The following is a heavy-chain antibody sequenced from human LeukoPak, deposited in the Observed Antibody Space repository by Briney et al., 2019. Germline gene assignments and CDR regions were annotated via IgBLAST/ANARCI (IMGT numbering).Heavy chain of an antibody. CDR2: ISYDGSNK. CDR3: ANDNYESE. J-gene: IGHJ4*02. Sequence: GGSLRLSCAASGFTFSSYGMHWVRQAPGKGLEWVAVISYDGSNKYYADSVKGRFTISRDNSKNTLYLQMNSLRAEDTAVYYCANDNYESEWGQETLVTVSS. D-gene: IGHD4-4*01. CDR1: GFTFSSYG. V-gene: IGHV3-30*18.